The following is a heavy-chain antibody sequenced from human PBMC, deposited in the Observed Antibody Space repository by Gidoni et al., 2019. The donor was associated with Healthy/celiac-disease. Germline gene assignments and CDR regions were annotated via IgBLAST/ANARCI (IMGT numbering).Heavy chain of an antibody. J-gene: IGHJ4*02. V-gene: IGHV1-18*04. CDR2: ISAYNGNT. D-gene: IGHD2-21*02. CDR3: ARDRLAYCGGDCYCDY. CDR1: GYTFTSYG. Sequence: QVQLVQSGAEVKKPGASVKASCKASGYTFTSYGISWVRQAPGQGLEWMGWISAYNGNTNYAQKLQGRVTMTTATSTSTAYMGLRSLRSDDTAVYYCARDRLAYCGGDCYCDYWGQGTLVTVSS.